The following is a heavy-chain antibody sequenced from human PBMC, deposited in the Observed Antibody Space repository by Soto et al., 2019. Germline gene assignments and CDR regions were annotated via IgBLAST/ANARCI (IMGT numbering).Heavy chain of an antibody. Sequence: GGSLRLSCAASGFTFSSYAMIWVRQAPGKGLEWVSAISGSGGSTYYADSVKGRFTISRDNSKNTLYLQMNSLRAEDTAVFYCAKGLEPDYYGSGFYYYGLDVWGQGTTVTVSS. CDR1: GFTFSSYA. CDR3: AKGLEPDYYGSGFYYYGLDV. D-gene: IGHD3-10*01. J-gene: IGHJ6*02. V-gene: IGHV3-23*01. CDR2: ISGSGGST.